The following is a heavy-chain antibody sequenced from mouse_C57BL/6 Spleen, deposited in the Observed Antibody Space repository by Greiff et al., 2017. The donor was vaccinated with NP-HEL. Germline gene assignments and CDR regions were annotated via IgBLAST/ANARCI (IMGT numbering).Heavy chain of an antibody. CDR3: ARSRVYYDYDYAMDY. J-gene: IGHJ4*01. V-gene: IGHV1-7*01. D-gene: IGHD2-4*01. CDR2: INPSSGYT. CDR1: GYTFTSYW. Sequence: QVQLQQSGAELAKPGASVKLSCKASGYTFTSYWMHWVKQRPGQGLEWIGYINPSSGYTTYNQKFKDKATLTADKSYSTAYMQLSSLTYEDSAVYYCARSRVYYDYDYAMDYWGQGTSVTVSS.